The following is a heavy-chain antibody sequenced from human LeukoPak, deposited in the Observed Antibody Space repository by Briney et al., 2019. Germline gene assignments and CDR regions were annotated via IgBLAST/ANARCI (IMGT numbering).Heavy chain of an antibody. CDR3: AKSRGGTIDY. J-gene: IGHJ4*02. Sequence: GRSLRLSRAASGFTFSSYGMHWVRQAPGKGLEWVAVISYDGSNKYYADSVKGRFTISRDNSKNTLYLQMNSLRAEDTAVYYCAKSRGGTIDYWGQGTLVTVSS. CDR1: GFTFSSYG. D-gene: IGHD2-15*01. V-gene: IGHV3-30*18. CDR2: ISYDGSNK.